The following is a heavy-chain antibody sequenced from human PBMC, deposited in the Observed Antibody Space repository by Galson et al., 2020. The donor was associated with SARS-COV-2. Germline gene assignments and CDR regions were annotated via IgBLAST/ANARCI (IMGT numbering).Heavy chain of an antibody. J-gene: IGHJ4*02. CDR1: GFTFSSYG. D-gene: IGHD3-9*01. CDR2: IWYDGSNK. V-gene: IGHV3-33*06. Sequence: SCAASGFTFSSYGMHWVRQAPGKGLEWVAVIWYDGSNKYYADSVKGRFTISRDNSKNTLYLQMNSLRAEDTAVYYCAKDGDILTGYHFDYWGQGTLVTVSS. CDR3: AKDGDILTGYHFDY.